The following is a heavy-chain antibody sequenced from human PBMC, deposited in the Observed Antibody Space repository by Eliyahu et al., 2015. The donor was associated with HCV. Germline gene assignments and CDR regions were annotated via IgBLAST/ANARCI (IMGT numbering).Heavy chain of an antibody. J-gene: IGHJ6*02. D-gene: IGHD6-13*01. CDR1: GFTFSSYG. Sequence: VQPGRSLRLSCAASGFTFSSYGMHWVRQAPGKGLEWVAVIWYDGSNKYYADSVKGRFTISRDNSKNTLYLQMNSLRAEDTAVYYCAREEIAAAVNYYYGMDVWGQGTTVTVSS. V-gene: IGHV3-33*08. CDR3: AREEIAAAVNYYYGMDV. CDR2: IWYDGSNK.